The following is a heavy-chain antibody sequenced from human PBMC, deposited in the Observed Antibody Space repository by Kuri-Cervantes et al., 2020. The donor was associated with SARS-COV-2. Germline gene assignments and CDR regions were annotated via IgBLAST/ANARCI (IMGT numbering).Heavy chain of an antibody. V-gene: IGHV4-34*01. Sequence: SETLSLTCALYGGSFSGFYWSWIRQTPGKVLEWIGEINHSGSANYNPSLKSRVTISVDTSKNQFSLKLSSVTAAETAVYYCARASTTIYGVLIMLFSSNAFAIWGQGTLVTVSS. CDR3: ARASTTIYGVLIMLFSSNAFAI. CDR2: INHSGSA. J-gene: IGHJ3*02. D-gene: IGHD3-3*01. CDR1: GGSFSGFY.